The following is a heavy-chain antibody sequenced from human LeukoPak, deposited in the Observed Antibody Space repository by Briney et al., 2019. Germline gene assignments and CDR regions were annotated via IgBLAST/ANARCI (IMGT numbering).Heavy chain of an antibody. CDR3: ARLYSITEDAFDI. J-gene: IGHJ3*02. D-gene: IGHD3-16*01. CDR1: GGSISSGGYY. V-gene: IGHV4-31*03. Sequence: PSQTLSLTCTVSGGSISSGGYYWSWIRQHPGKGLEWIGYIYYSGSTYYNPSLKSRVTISVDTSKNQFSLKLSSVTAADTAVYYCARLYSITEDAFDIWGQGTMVTVSS. CDR2: IYYSGST.